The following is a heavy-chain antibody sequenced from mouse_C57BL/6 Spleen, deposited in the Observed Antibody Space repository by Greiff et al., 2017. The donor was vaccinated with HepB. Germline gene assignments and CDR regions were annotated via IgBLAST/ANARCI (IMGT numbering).Heavy chain of an antibody. Sequence: VKLQQSGAELVKPGASVKMSCKASGYTFTSYWITWVKQRPGQGLEWIGDIYPGSGSTNYNEKFKSKATLTVDTSSSTAYMQLSSLTSEDSAVYYCARSTYYFDYWGQGTTLTVSS. CDR3: ARSTYYFDY. V-gene: IGHV1-55*01. J-gene: IGHJ2*01. CDR2: IYPGSGST. CDR1: GYTFTSYW.